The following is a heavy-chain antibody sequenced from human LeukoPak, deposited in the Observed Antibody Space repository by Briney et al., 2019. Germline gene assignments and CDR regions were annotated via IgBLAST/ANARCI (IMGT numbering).Heavy chain of an antibody. CDR3: ARQSYVYYDSSGYYFGAFDI. CDR2: IYPGDSDT. V-gene: IGHV5-51*01. D-gene: IGHD3-22*01. CDR1: GYSFTSYW. J-gene: IGHJ3*02. Sequence: GESLKISCKGSGYSFTSYWIGWVRQMPGKGLEWMGIIYPGDSDTRYSPSFQGQVTISADKSISTAYLQWSSLKASDTAMYYCARQSYVYYDSSGYYFGAFDIWGQGTMVTVSS.